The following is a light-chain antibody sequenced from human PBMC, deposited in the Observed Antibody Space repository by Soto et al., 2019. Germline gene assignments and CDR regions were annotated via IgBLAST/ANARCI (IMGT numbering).Light chain of an antibody. J-gene: IGLJ1*01. CDR3: SSYAGSSTYV. CDR2: EVN. CDR1: ISDVGGYNY. Sequence: QSVLTQPPSASGSPGQSVTISCTGTISDVGGYNYVAWYQQHPGKAPKLMIYEVNKRPSGVPDRFSGSKSGSTASLTVSGLQAEDEADYDCSSYAGSSTYVFGTGTKLTVL. V-gene: IGLV2-8*01.